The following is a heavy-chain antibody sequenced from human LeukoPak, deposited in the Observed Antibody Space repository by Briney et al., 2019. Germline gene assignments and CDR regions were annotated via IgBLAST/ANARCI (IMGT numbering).Heavy chain of an antibody. V-gene: IGHV4-4*07. J-gene: IGHJ4*02. CDR2: IYTSGSA. CDR3: GSRRTAMFGVIKGPIDY. Sequence: SETLSLTCTVSGGSISSYYWSWIRQPAGKGLEWIGRIYTSGSANYNPSLKSRVSISFDTSKNQFSLKLTSVTAADTAVYYCGSRRTAMFGVIKGPIDYWGQGTLVTVSS. D-gene: IGHD3-10*02. CDR1: GGSISSYY.